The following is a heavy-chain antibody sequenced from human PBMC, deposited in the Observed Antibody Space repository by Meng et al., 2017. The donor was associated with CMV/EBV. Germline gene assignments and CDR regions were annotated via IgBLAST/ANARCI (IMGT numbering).Heavy chain of an antibody. V-gene: IGHV3-7*01. CDR2: IKQDGSEK. D-gene: IGHD3-3*01. J-gene: IGHJ4*02. Sequence: GGSLILSCAASGFTFSSYWMSWVRQAPGKGLEWVANIKQDGSEKYYVDSVKGRFTISRDNAKNSLYLQMNSLRAEDTAVYYCARDRGYYDFWSGYPPYFDYWGQGTLVTVSS. CDR1: GFTFSSYW. CDR3: ARDRGYYDFWSGYPPYFDY.